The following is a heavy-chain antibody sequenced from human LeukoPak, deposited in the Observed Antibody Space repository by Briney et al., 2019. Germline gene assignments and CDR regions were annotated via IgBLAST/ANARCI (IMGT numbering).Heavy chain of an antibody. CDR3: ARIGYTSSSNDY. Sequence: GGSLRLSCAASGFTFSRYWMSWVRQAPGKGLERVANINQDGSVIYYVDSVKGRLIISRDNAKNSLSLQMNSLRVEDTAVYYCARIGYTSSSNDYWGQGTLVTVSS. J-gene: IGHJ4*02. D-gene: IGHD2-15*01. CDR1: GFTFSRYW. V-gene: IGHV3-7*01. CDR2: INQDGSVI.